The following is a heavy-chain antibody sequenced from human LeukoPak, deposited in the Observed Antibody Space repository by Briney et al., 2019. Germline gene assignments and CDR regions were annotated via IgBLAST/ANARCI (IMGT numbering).Heavy chain of an antibody. CDR1: GFTFNTYI. J-gene: IGHJ4*02. CDR3: AKVETSAAATLRGFDY. Sequence: GGSLRLSCAASGFTFNTYIMNWVRQAPGKGLEWVSSIGGSGGSTYYADSVKGRFTISRDNSKNTLYLQMNSLRAEDTAVYYCAKVETSAAATLRGFDYWGQGTLVTVSS. CDR2: IGGSGGST. D-gene: IGHD6-13*01. V-gene: IGHV3-23*01.